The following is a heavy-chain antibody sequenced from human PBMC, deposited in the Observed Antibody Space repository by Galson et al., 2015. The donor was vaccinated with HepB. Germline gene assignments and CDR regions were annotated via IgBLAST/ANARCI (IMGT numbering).Heavy chain of an antibody. CDR2: ISFDGSHK. V-gene: IGHV3-30*04. CDR3: AREYRRVEDH. Sequence: SLRLSCAASGFTFSSYAMHWVRQAPGKGLEWVAVISFDGSHKYYADSVKGRFTISRDNSKNTMYLRVNSLRTEDTAVYYCAREYRRVEDHWGQGTLVTVSS. D-gene: IGHD1-26*01. CDR1: GFTFSSYA. J-gene: IGHJ4*02.